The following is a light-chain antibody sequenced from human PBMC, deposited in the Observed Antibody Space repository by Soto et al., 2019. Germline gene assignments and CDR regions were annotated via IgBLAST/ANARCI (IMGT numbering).Light chain of an antibody. J-gene: IGLJ2*01. CDR2: LNSDGSH. Sequence: QLVLTQSPSASASLGASVKLTCTLTSGHINYAISWHQQQPEKGPRYLMKLNSDGSHSKGDGIPDRFSGSSSGAERYLTISSLQSDDEADYYCQTWAPGIQVFGGGTKLTVL. V-gene: IGLV4-69*02. CDR1: SGHINYA. CDR3: QTWAPGIQV.